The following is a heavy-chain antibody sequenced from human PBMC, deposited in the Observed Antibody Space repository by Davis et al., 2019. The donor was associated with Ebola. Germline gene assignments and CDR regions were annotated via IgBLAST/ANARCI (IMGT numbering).Heavy chain of an antibody. D-gene: IGHD6-19*01. Sequence: MPSETLSLTCTVSGGSISSYYWSWIRQPPGKGLEWIGEINHSGSTNYNPSLKSRVTISVDTSKNQFSLKLSSVTAADTAVYYCARDGGSSGWYYFDYWGQGTLVTVSS. V-gene: IGHV4-34*09. CDR2: INHSGST. CDR1: GGSISSYY. CDR3: ARDGGSSGWYYFDY. J-gene: IGHJ4*02.